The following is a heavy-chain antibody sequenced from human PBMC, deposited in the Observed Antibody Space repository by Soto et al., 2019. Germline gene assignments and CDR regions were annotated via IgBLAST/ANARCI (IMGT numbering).Heavy chain of an antibody. CDR3: AKDMVSSSWSYYYYYYGMDV. D-gene: IGHD6-13*01. CDR2: ISWNSGSI. V-gene: IGHV3-9*01. J-gene: IGHJ6*02. CDR1: GFTFDDYA. Sequence: EVQLVESGGGLVQPGRSLRLSCAASGFTFDDYAMHWVRQAPGKGLEWVSGISWNSGSIGYVDSVKGRFTISRDNAKNSLYLQMNSLRAEDTALYYCAKDMVSSSWSYYYYYYGMDVWGQGTTVTVSS.